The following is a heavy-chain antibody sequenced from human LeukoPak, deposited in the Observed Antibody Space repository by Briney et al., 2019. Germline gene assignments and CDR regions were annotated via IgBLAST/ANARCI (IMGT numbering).Heavy chain of an antibody. Sequence: SETLSLTCAVYGGSFSGYYWSWIRQPPGKGLEWIGEINHSGSTNYNPSLKSRVTISVDTSKNQFSLKLSSVTAADTAVYYCARAGQGVTVTFDCWGQGTLVTVSS. J-gene: IGHJ4*02. D-gene: IGHD4-17*01. V-gene: IGHV4-34*01. CDR3: ARAGQGVTVTFDC. CDR2: INHSGST. CDR1: GGSFSGYY.